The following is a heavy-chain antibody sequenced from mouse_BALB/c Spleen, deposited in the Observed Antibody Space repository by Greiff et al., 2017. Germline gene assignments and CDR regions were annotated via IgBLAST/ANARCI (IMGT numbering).Heavy chain of an antibody. V-gene: IGHV5-17*02. D-gene: IGHD2-2*01. CDR1: GFTFSSFG. Sequence: EVQGVESGGGLVQPGGSRKLSCAASGFTFSSFGMHWVRQAPEKGLEWVAYISSGSSTIYYADTVKGRFTISRDNPKNTLFLQMTSLRSEDTAMYYCARASYGYDGGSYAMDYWGQGTSVTVSS. J-gene: IGHJ4*01. CDR2: ISSGSSTI. CDR3: ARASYGYDGGSYAMDY.